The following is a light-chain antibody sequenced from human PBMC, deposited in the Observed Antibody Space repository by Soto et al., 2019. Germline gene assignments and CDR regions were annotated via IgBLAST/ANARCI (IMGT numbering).Light chain of an antibody. CDR3: QTWATGLWV. CDR2: LNNDGSH. CDR1: SGHSIYA. J-gene: IGLJ3*02. V-gene: IGLV4-69*01. Sequence: QSVLTQSPSASASLGASVKLTCTLTSGHSIYAIAWHQQQPEKGPRFLMKLNNDGSHTKGDGIPDRFSGSSSGAEWYLTISSLQSEDEADYYCQTWATGLWVFGGGTKLTVL.